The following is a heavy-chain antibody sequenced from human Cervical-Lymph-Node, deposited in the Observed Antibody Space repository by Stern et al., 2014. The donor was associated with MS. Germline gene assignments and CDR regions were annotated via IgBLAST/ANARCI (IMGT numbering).Heavy chain of an antibody. CDR2: LDCDGDK. Sequence: HVTLKESGPALVKPTQTLTLTCTFSGFSLSTTGMCLSWIRQPPGKALEWLALLDCDGDKYYSTALKTRLTISKDTAKNQVVLTMTNMAPLDTATYFCVRAREGYYFDYWGQGIPVTVSS. J-gene: IGHJ4*02. CDR1: GFSLSTTGMC. D-gene: IGHD2-21*01. V-gene: IGHV2-70*01. CDR3: VRAREGYYFDY.